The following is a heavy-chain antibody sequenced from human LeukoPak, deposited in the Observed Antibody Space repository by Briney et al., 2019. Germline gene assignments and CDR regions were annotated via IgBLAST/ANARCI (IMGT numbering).Heavy chain of an antibody. D-gene: IGHD6-13*01. V-gene: IGHV4-34*01. J-gene: IGHJ3*02. Sequence: SETLSLTCAVYGGSFSGYYWSWIRQPPGKGLEWIGEINHSGSTNYNPSLKSRVTISVDTSKNQFSLKLSSVTAADTAVYYCARVGGAAAFRAFDIWGQGTMVTVSS. CDR1: GGSFSGYY. CDR3: ARVGGAAAFRAFDI. CDR2: INHSGST.